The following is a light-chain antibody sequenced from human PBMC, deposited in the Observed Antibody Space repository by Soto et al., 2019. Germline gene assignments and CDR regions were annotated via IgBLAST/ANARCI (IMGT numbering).Light chain of an antibody. J-gene: IGKJ5*01. CDR1: QSVSSY. V-gene: IGKV3-11*01. CDR3: QVRTNWSIA. CDR2: DAS. Sequence: EFVLTQSPATLSLSPGERATLSCRASQSVSSYLALYQQKPGQAPRLLIYDASNRATGIPARFSGTGSGTDFTLTINNLEPEDFAVYYCQVRTNWSIAFGRGTRLEIK.